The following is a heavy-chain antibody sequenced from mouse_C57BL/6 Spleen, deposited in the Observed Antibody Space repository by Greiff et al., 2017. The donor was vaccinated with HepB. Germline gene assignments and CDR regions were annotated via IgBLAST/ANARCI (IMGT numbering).Heavy chain of an antibody. CDR2: IYPRSGNT. V-gene: IGHV1-81*01. CDR3: ANYSNFYWYFDV. J-gene: IGHJ1*03. CDR1: GYTFTSYG. Sequence: QVQLQQSGAELARPGASVKLSCKASGYTFTSYGISWVKQRTGQGLEWIGEIYPRSGNTYYNEKFKGKATLTADKSSSTAYMELRSLTSEDSAVYFCANYSNFYWYFDVWGTGTTVTVSS. D-gene: IGHD2-5*01.